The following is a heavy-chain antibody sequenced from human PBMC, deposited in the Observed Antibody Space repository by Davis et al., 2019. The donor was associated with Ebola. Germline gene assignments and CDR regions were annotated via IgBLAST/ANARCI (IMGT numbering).Heavy chain of an antibody. CDR2: IYYSGST. Sequence: LRLSCTVSGGSISSGGYYWSWIRQHPGKGLEWIGYIYYSGSTYYNPSLKSRVTISVDTSKNQFSLKLSSVTAADTAVYYCAREEGAAQAWFDPWGQGTLVTVSS. V-gene: IGHV4-31*03. J-gene: IGHJ5*02. CDR1: GGSISSGGYY. D-gene: IGHD6-6*01. CDR3: AREEGAAQAWFDP.